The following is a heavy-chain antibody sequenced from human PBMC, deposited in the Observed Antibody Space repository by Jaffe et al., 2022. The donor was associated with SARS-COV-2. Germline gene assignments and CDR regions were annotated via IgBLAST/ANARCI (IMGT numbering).Heavy chain of an antibody. V-gene: IGHV1-46*04. CDR2: INPSGDTT. J-gene: IGHJ6*03. Sequence: QVQLVQSGAEVKKPGASVKVSCKASGYTFTSNYIHWMREAPGQGLEWMGIINPSGDTTIYAQKLQGRVTMTGDTSTSTVYMELSSLRSEDTAVYYCARGPLNYYYMDVWGKGTTVTVSS. CDR3: ARGPLNYYYMDV. CDR1: GYTFTSNY.